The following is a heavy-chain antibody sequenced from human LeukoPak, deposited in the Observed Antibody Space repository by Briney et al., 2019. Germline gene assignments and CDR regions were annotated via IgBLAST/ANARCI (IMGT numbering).Heavy chain of an antibody. CDR2: IVVGSGNT. D-gene: IGHD2-2*01. Sequence: SVKVSFTASGFTFTSSAVQWVRQARGQRLEWIGWIVVGSGNTNYAQKFQERVTITRDMSTSTAYMELSSLRSEDTAVYYCARDDSRLIVVVPAAAPLGYWGQGTLVTVSS. V-gene: IGHV1-58*01. CDR3: ARDDSRLIVVVPAAAPLGY. CDR1: GFTFTSSA. J-gene: IGHJ4*02.